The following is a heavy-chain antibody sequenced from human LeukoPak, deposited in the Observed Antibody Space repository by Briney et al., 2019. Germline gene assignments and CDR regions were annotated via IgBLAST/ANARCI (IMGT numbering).Heavy chain of an antibody. CDR3: ARGRELLGWYFDL. CDR2: ISGSSTFT. V-gene: IGHV3-11*05. CDR1: GFTFSDSY. Sequence: GGSLRLSCAASGFTFSDSYMSWIRQAPGKGLEWVSYISGSSTFTNFADSVRGRFTTSRDNAKNSLYLQMNGLRAEDTAVYYCARGRELLGWYFDLWGRGTLVTVSS. D-gene: IGHD1-7*01. J-gene: IGHJ2*01.